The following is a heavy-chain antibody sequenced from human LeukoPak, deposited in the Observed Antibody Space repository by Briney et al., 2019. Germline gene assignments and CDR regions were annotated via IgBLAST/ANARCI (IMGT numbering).Heavy chain of an antibody. V-gene: IGHV4-39*07. CDR2: IYHSGST. J-gene: IGHJ4*02. CDR3: ARKDPGYSGYSDFDY. CDR1: GGSFGSSSYY. Sequence: PSETLSLTCTVSGGSFGSSSYYWGWIRQPPGMGLDWIGNIYHSGSTYYNPSLKSRVTISLDTSKNQFSLKLSSVTAADTAVYYCARKDPGYSGYSDFDYWGQGTLVTVSS. D-gene: IGHD5-12*01.